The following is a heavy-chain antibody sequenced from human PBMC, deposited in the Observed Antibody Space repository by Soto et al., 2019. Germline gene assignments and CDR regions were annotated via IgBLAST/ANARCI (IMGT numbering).Heavy chain of an antibody. CDR2: INPYNAKT. J-gene: IGHJ4*02. V-gene: IGHV1-18*01. CDR1: GYSFTNFG. Sequence: ASVKVSCKSSGYSFTNFGINWVRLAPGQGLEWMGWINPYNAKTTSAQRLQGRVSMTTDTSTSTAYMELRSLRSDDTAVYFCAREAPPEDYWGQGTLVTVSS. CDR3: AREAPPEDY.